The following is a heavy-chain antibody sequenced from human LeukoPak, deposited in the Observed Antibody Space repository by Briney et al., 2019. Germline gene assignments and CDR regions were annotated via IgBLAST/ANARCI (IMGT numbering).Heavy chain of an antibody. CDR3: ARGSSFDGYCSAGACDAGYYDS. CDR2: INHRGSS. Sequence: SETLSLTCAEYGESFSAYFWNWIRQAPGKPLEYIGEINHRGSSHYNPSLKTRVTLSVDTSKNQFSLKLTSVTAADTAVYFCARGSSFDGYCSAGACDAGYYDSWGQGTPVTVSS. J-gene: IGHJ4*02. CDR1: GESFSAYF. D-gene: IGHD2-15*01. V-gene: IGHV4-34*01.